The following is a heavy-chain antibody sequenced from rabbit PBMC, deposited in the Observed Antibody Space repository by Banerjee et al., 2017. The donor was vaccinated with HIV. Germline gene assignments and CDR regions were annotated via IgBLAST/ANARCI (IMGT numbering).Heavy chain of an antibody. CDR3: AREGYTGGWDI. Sequence: QLKESGGGLVQAGGSLKLSCKASGFTINNYYMTWVRQAPGKGLEWIGHIANGGGSTWYASWVNGRFTISSDNVQNTLYLQLSSLTAADTATYFCAREGYTGGWDIWGQGTLVTVS. V-gene: IGHV1S7*01. D-gene: IGHD4-1*01. CDR1: GFTINNYY. J-gene: IGHJ3*01. CDR2: IANGGGST.